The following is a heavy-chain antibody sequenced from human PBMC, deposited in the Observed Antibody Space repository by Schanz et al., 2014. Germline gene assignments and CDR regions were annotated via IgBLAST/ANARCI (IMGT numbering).Heavy chain of an antibody. CDR1: GFSFSTYG. Sequence: EVRLVESGGGLVKPGGSLRLSCAASGFSFSTYGMTWVRQAPGKGLEWVANIGVDGADKYYLDSVRGRFTISRDNTRNSLYLQMNSLRVDDTAVYYCAREFVNWGQGTLVTVSS. CDR2: IGVDGADK. CDR3: AREFVN. D-gene: IGHD2-21*01. J-gene: IGHJ1*01. V-gene: IGHV3-7*03.